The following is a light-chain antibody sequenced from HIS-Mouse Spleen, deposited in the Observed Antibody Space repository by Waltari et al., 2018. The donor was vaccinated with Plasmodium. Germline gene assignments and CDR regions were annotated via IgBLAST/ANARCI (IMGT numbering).Light chain of an antibody. CDR1: QDISNY. V-gene: IGKV1-33*01. Sequence: DIQMTQSPSSLSASVGDRVTIPCQASQDISNYLNRYQQKPGKAPKLLIYDASNLETGVPSRFSGSGSGTDFTFTISSLQPEDIATYYCQQYDNLPPLFTFGPGTKVDIK. CDR2: DAS. CDR3: QQYDNLPPLFT. J-gene: IGKJ3*01.